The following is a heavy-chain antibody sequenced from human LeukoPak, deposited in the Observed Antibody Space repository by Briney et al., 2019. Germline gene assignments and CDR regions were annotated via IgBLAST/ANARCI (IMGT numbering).Heavy chain of an antibody. J-gene: IGHJ4*02. CDR2: ISYEASNQ. CDR1: GFTFSSHA. V-gene: IGHV3-30*01. D-gene: IGHD2-21*02. CDR3: ARDYRVGCTSDDCYPIDY. Sequence: PGTSLRLSCAASGFTFSSHAMHWVRQAPGKGLERVAVISYEASNQYYADSVRGRFTISRDNSRNTLYLQMNSLRDEDTALYYCARDYRVGCTSDDCYPIDYWGQGTLVTVSS.